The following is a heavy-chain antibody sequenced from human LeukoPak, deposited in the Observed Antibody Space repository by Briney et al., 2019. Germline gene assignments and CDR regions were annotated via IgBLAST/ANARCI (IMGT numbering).Heavy chain of an antibody. CDR3: ARDGAIAAAGNFDY. Sequence: GASVKVSCKASGYTFTSYDINWVRQATGQGLEWMGWMNPNSGNTGYAQKLQGRVTMTTDTSTSTAYMELRSLRSDDTAVYYCARDGAIAAAGNFDYWGQGTLVTVSS. J-gene: IGHJ4*02. V-gene: IGHV1-8*02. CDR1: GYTFTSYD. CDR2: MNPNSGNT. D-gene: IGHD6-13*01.